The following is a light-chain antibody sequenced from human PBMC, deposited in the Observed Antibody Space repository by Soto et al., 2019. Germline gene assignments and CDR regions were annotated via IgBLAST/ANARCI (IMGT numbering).Light chain of an antibody. CDR1: TGAVTSGHS. J-gene: IGLJ2*01. CDR3: LITYPGVGRV. V-gene: IGLV7-46*01. CDR2: ETN. Sequence: QTVVTQEPSLTVSPGGTVTLTCGSSTGAVTSGHSPYWFQQKPGQVLRTLISETNNRHSWTPARFSGSLLGGKAALTLSGAQPEDEAEYYCLITYPGVGRVFGGGTKLTVL.